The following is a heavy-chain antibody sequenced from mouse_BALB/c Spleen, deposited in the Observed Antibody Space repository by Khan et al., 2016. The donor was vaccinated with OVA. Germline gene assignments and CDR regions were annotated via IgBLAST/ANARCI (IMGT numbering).Heavy chain of an antibody. J-gene: IGHJ2*01. CDR3: RRGDPGNFDY. V-gene: IGHV1-69*02. Sequence: QVQLKQSGAELVRPGASVRLSCKASGHTLTSYWKNWVKQRPGQGLVWIGNIYPSDSYTNYIQQFKDKATLTVDKSSSTAYMQLSSPTSEDSAVYCCRRGDPGNFDYWGQGSTLTGSS. CDR2: IYPSDSYT. CDR1: GHTLTSYW. D-gene: IGHD2-13*01.